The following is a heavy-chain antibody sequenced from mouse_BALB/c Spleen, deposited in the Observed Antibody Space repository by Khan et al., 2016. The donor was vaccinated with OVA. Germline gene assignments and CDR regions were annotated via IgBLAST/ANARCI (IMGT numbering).Heavy chain of an antibody. V-gene: IGHV2-2*01. J-gene: IGHJ3*01. CDR1: GFSLNTYG. Sequence: QVQLQQSGPGLVQPSQSLSITCTVSGFSLNTYGIHWIRQSPGKGLEWLGVIRSGGTTAYNGAFIYRLNITKDNSNSQVFFKMTSLQAEDTALYFCARNSYMYGFTYWGQGTLVTVSA. D-gene: IGHD2-14*01. CDR3: ARNSYMYGFTY. CDR2: IRSGGTT.